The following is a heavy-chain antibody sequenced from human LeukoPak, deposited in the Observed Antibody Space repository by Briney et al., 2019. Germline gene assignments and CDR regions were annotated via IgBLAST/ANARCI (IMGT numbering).Heavy chain of an antibody. CDR1: GFTFSDYD. D-gene: IGHD2/OR15-2a*01. Sequence: PGGSLRLSCAASGFTFSDYDMGWIRQAPGEGLEWISYISNSGTTIYYADSVKGRFTISRDLAKNSLYLQMNSLRAEDTAVYYCARPPGYCNTPGDGCFYWYFALWGRGTLVTVSS. V-gene: IGHV3-11*01. CDR3: ARPPGYCNTPGDGCFYWYFAL. J-gene: IGHJ2*01. CDR2: ISNSGTTI.